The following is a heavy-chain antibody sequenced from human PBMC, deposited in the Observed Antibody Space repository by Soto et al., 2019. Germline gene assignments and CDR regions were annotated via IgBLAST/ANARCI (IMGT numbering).Heavy chain of an antibody. CDR3: ARGTGWYPDY. CDR1: GFSFSNYW. J-gene: IGHJ4*02. Sequence: EVQLVESGGGLVQPGGSLRLSCAASGFSFSNYWMNWVRQAPGKGLEWLANIKQDGSEKYYVDSVKGRFTISRDNTKNSLYLQMSSVRAEDTAVYYCARGTGWYPDYWGQGTLVTVSS. V-gene: IGHV3-7*01. D-gene: IGHD6-19*01. CDR2: IKQDGSEK.